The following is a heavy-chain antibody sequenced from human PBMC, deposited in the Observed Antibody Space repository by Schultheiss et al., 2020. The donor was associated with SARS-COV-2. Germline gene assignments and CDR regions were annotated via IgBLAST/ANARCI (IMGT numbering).Heavy chain of an antibody. V-gene: IGHV3-23*01. CDR3: TRPIGTVYYHYGMDV. Sequence: GGSLRLSCAASGFTVSSKDMSWVRQPPGKGLEWVSGVSQTGDSTYYADSVKGRFTISRDNSKNTLDLQMNSLRAEDTAVYFCTRPIGTVYYHYGMDVWGQGTTVTVSS. CDR2: VSQTGDST. D-gene: IGHD3-10*01. CDR1: GFTVSSKD. J-gene: IGHJ6*02.